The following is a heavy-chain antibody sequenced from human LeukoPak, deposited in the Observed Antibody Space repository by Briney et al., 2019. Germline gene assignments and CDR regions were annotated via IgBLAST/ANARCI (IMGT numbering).Heavy chain of an antibody. CDR3: AKGDDIVVVVAALDY. V-gene: IGHV3-23*01. CDR2: ISGSGGST. D-gene: IGHD2-15*01. CDR1: GFTFSSYA. Sequence: GGSLGLSCAASGFTFSSYAMSWVRQAPGKGLEWVSAISGSGGSTYYADSVKGRFTISRDNSKNTLYLQMNSLRAEDTAVYYCAKGDDIVVVVAALDYWGQGTLVTVSS. J-gene: IGHJ4*02.